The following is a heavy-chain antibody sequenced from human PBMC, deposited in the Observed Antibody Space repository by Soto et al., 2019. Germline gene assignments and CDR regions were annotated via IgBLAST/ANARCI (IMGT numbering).Heavy chain of an antibody. D-gene: IGHD3-10*01. V-gene: IGHV3-33*01. J-gene: IGHJ4*02. CDR2: IWYDGSNK. Sequence: PGGSLRLSCAASGFTFSSYGMHWVRQAPGKGLEWVAVIWYDGSNKYYADSVKGRFTISRDNSKNTLYLQMNSLRAEDTAVYYCAREGRNYYGSGSYYNVRYFDYWGQGTLVTVTS. CDR3: AREGRNYYGSGSYYNVRYFDY. CDR1: GFTFSSYG.